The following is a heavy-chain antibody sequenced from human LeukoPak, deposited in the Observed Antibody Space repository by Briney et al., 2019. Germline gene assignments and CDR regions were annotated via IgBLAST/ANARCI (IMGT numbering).Heavy chain of an antibody. V-gene: IGHV1-3*01. CDR1: GYTFSTYA. D-gene: IGHD1-26*01. Sequence: ASMKVSCKASGYTFSTYAMHWVRQAPGQRLEWMGWISGGNGNTKYSVKFQGRVTITRDTSANTAYMELSSLRSEDTAVYYCASFVGATINWGQGTLVTVSS. CDR3: ASFVGATIN. CDR2: ISGGNGNT. J-gene: IGHJ4*02.